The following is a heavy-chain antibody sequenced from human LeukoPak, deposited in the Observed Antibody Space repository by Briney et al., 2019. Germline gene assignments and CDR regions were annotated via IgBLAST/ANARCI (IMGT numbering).Heavy chain of an antibody. Sequence: GGSLRLSCAASGFTFSSCAMNWVRQPPGKGLEWVSGISGGGGSTYYADSVKGRFTISRDNSKNTLYLQMNSLRVEDTALYYCAKAPSRAKGADYWGQGTLVTVSS. V-gene: IGHV3-23*01. CDR2: ISGGGGST. CDR1: GFTFSSCA. D-gene: IGHD4/OR15-4a*01. CDR3: AKAPSRAKGADY. J-gene: IGHJ4*02.